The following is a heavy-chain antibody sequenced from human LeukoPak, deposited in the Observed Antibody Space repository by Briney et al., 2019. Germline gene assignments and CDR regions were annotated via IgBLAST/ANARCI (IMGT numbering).Heavy chain of an antibody. CDR2: ISGSGIST. CDR3: AKNGVWSLRHFDY. CDR1: GFTFSSYA. V-gene: IGHV3-23*01. D-gene: IGHD3-10*01. J-gene: IGHJ4*02. Sequence: QPGGSLLLSCAASGFTFSSYAMSWVRRAPGKGLEWVSTISGSGISTYYADSVKGRFTISRDNSKNTLYLQMNSLRAEDTAEYYCAKNGVWSLRHFDYWGQGTLVTVSS.